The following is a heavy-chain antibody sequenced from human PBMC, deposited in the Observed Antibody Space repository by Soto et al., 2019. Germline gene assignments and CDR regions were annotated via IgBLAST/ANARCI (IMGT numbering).Heavy chain of an antibody. CDR3: ARDRLRGVISVAPIYYYMDV. CDR2: ISSSSSTI. Sequence: GGSLRLSCAASGFTFSSYSMNWVRQAPGKGLEWVSYISSSSSTIYYADSVKGRFTISRDNAKNSLYLQMNSLRAEDTAVYYCARDRLRGVISVAPIYYYMDVWGKGTTVTVSS. V-gene: IGHV3-48*01. D-gene: IGHD3-10*01. CDR1: GFTFSSYS. J-gene: IGHJ6*03.